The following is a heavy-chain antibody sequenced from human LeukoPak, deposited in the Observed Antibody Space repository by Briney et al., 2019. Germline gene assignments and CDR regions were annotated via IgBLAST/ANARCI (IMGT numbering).Heavy chain of an antibody. J-gene: IGHJ4*02. CDR2: ISHSGGRT. CDR1: GFTFNNYA. V-gene: IGHV3-23*01. Sequence: GGSLRLSCAASGFTFNNYAMTWVRQAPGKGLEWVSTISHSGGRTYYADSLEGRFAIPRDNSKNTLFLQMNSLRAEDTAVYYCAKADRVASAATLDYWGQGTLVTVSS. CDR3: AKADRVASAATLDY. D-gene: IGHD2-15*01.